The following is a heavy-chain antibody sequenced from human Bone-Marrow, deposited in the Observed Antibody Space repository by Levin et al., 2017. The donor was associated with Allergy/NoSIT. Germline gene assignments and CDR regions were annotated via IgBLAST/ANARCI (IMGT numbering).Heavy chain of an antibody. V-gene: IGHV4-34*01. J-gene: IGHJ4*02. CDR3: ARGGLWCGDSGTYFDY. D-gene: IGHD4/OR15-4a*01. CDR1: GGSFSGYY. Sequence: SETLSLTCAVYGGSFSGYYWSWIRQPPGKGLEWIGEINHSGSTNYNPSLKSRVTISVDTSKNQFSLKLSSVTAAETAVYYCARGGLWCGDSGTYFDYWGQGTLVTVSS. CDR2: INHSGST.